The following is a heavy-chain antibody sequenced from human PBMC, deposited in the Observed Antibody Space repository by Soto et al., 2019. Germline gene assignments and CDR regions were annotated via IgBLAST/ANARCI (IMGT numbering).Heavy chain of an antibody. D-gene: IGHD3-10*01. CDR2: IYYSGST. J-gene: IGHJ4*02. Sequence: SETLSFTCTVSGGSISSYYWSWIRQPPGKGLEWIGYIYYSGSTNYNPSLKSRVTISVDTSKNQFSLKLSSVTAADTAVYYCARDRGRRDYFDYWGQGTLVTVSS. CDR1: GGSISSYY. CDR3: ARDRGRRDYFDY. V-gene: IGHV4-59*01.